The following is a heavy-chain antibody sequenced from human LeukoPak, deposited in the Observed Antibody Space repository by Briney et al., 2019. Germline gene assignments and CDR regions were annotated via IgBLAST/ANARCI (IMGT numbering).Heavy chain of an antibody. CDR2: IWFDGSDK. J-gene: IGHJ4*02. Sequence: GGSLRLSCAASGFTFSSYGMHWVRQAPGKGLEWVTFIWFDGSDKYYADSVKGRFTISRDNSKNTLYLQMNSLRAEDTAVYYCACDYGSNSGVDYWGQGTLVTVSS. CDR1: GFTFSSYG. D-gene: IGHD4-23*01. CDR3: ACDYGSNSGVDY. V-gene: IGHV3-30*02.